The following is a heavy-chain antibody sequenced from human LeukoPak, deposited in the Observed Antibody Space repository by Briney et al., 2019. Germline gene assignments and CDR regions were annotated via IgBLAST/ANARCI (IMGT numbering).Heavy chain of an antibody. D-gene: IGHD3-22*01. V-gene: IGHV4-61*02. Sequence: PSETLSLTCTVSGGSVSSGTYYWNWIRQPAGKGLEWIGRIYTSGSTNYNPSLKSRVTMSVDTSKNQFSLKLSSVTAADTAVYYCARGSYYYDSSGRLFDYWGQGTLVTVSS. J-gene: IGHJ4*02. CDR3: ARGSYYYDSSGRLFDY. CDR2: IYTSGST. CDR1: GGSVSSGTYY.